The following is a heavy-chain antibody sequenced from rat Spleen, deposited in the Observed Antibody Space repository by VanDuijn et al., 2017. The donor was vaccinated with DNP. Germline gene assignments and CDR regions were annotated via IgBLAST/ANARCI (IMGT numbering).Heavy chain of an antibody. CDR1: GYTFTSYD. CDR2: INPGSGGT. J-gene: IGHJ2*01. V-gene: IGHV1-60*01. CDR3: ARDSLRANYFDY. Sequence: QVQLQQSGDELTKPGSSVKISCKASGYTFTSYDISWIKQRPGQALECIGAINPGSGGTGYNDKFKGKATLTVDKSSSTAFMQLSSLTPEDTAGYYCARDSLRANYFDYGGQGVMVTVSS.